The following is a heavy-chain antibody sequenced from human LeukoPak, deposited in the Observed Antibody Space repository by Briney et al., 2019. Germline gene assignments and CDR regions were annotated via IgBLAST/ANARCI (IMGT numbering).Heavy chain of an antibody. CDR2: IYYSGNT. J-gene: IGHJ4*02. V-gene: IGHV4-39*01. D-gene: IGHD2-21*02. CDR1: GDSMRGGNYS. CDR3: ARHLASCGRDCYLDYFDY. Sequence: PSETLSLTCTVSGDSMRGGNYSWDWIRQPPGRGLEWIGNIYYSGNTHYNPSLKSRVTISVDTSKNQFSLNLSSVTAADTAVYYCARHLASCGRDCYLDYFDYWGQGTLVTVSS.